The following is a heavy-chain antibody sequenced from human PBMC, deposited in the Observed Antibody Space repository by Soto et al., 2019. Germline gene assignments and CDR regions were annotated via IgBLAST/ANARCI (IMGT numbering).Heavy chain of an antibody. V-gene: IGHV4-61*01. D-gene: IGHD5-12*01. CDR3: ARWHYHYAMDA. CDR1: GGSVSGGFYY. Sequence: QVQLQESGPGLVKPSETLSLTCAVSGGSVSGGFYYWNWVRQPPGKGLEWIGYLDPNGNTYYNPSLENRITISVDTAKTQFSLMVSSVTAADTAVYFRARWHYHYAMDAWGQGTTVTVSS. CDR2: LDPNGNT. J-gene: IGHJ6*02.